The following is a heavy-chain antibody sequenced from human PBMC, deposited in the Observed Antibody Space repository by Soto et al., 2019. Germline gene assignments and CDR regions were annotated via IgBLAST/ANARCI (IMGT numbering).Heavy chain of an antibody. J-gene: IGHJ6*02. D-gene: IGHD3-16*01. V-gene: IGHV3-30-3*01. CDR1: GFTFSGYA. CDR3: ARGMLREYYAMDV. Sequence: PGGSLRLSCAASGFTFSGYAMHWVRQAPGKGQEWVAVISYDGSNKYYADSVKGRFTISRDNSKNTLYVQMNSLRAEDTAVYYCARGMLREYYAMDVWGQGTTVTVSS. CDR2: ISYDGSNK.